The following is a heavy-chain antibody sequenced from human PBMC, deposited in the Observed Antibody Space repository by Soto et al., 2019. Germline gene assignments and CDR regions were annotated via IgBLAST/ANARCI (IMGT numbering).Heavy chain of an antibody. D-gene: IGHD6-13*01. CDR1: GFSLSTSGVG. Sequence: KESGPTLVKPTQTLTLTCTFSGFSLSTSGVGVGWIRQPPGKALEWLALIYWDDDKRYSPSLKSRLTITKDTSKNQVVLTMTNMDPVDTATYYCARYQAAAGTFCFDYWGQGTLVTVSS. V-gene: IGHV2-5*02. J-gene: IGHJ4*02. CDR2: IYWDDDK. CDR3: ARYQAAAGTFCFDY.